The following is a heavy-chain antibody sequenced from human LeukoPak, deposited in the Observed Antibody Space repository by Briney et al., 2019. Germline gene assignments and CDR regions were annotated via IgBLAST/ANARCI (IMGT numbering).Heavy chain of an antibody. Sequence: PSETLSLTCSVSGGSISSYYWSWIRQPPGKGLEWIGYIYYSGSTNYNPSLKSRVTISVDTSKNQFSLTPSSVTAADTAVYYCARHFPRSYSKDYFDYWGQGTLVTVSP. CDR3: ARHFPRSYSKDYFDY. V-gene: IGHV4-59*08. D-gene: IGHD3-10*01. CDR2: IYYSGST. CDR1: GGSISSYY. J-gene: IGHJ4*02.